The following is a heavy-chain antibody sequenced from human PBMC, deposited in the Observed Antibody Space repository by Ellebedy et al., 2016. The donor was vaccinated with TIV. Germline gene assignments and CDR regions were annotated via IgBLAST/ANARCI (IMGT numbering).Heavy chain of an antibody. D-gene: IGHD2-21*02. CDR2: ISYDGSNK. Sequence: GGSLRLSXAASGFTFSSYGMHWVRQAPGKGLEWVAVISYDGSNKYYADSVKGRFTISRDNSKNTLYLQMNSLRAEDTAVYYCARDFEVVVTAIGDAFDIWGQGTMVTVSS. CDR1: GFTFSSYG. CDR3: ARDFEVVVTAIGDAFDI. J-gene: IGHJ3*02. V-gene: IGHV3-30*03.